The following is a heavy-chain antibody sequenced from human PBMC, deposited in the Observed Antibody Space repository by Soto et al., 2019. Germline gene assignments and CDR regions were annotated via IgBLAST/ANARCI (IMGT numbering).Heavy chain of an antibody. CDR2: ILYDGSNK. CDR1: GFTFSNYG. V-gene: IGHV3-30*18. Sequence: LRLSCAASGFTFSNYGMHWVRQTPGKGLEWVALILYDGSNKYYADSVKGRFTISRDNSKNTLYLQVSSLRAEDTAVYYCAKSRDAYNFYFYYGMDVWGQGTTVTVSS. J-gene: IGHJ6*02. CDR3: AKSRDAYNFYFYYGMDV. D-gene: IGHD2-2*01.